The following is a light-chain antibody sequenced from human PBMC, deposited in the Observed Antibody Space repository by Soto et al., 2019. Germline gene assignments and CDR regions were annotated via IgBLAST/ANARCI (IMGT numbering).Light chain of an antibody. J-gene: IGLJ2*01. V-gene: IGLV4-69*01. Sequence: QSVLTQSPSASASLGASVKLTCTLSSGHSSYAIAWHQQQPEKGPRYLMKLNSDGSHSKGDGIPDRFSGSSSGAERYLTISSLQSEDEADYYCQTWGTGTQVVFGGGTKVTVL. CDR2: LNSDGSH. CDR3: QTWGTGTQVV. CDR1: SGHSSYA.